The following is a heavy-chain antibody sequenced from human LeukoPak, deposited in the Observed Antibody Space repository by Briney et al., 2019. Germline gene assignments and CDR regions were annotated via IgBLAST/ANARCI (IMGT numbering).Heavy chain of an antibody. V-gene: IGHV4-31*03. D-gene: IGHD3-22*01. CDR3: ARAPDSSGYYPNWFDP. J-gene: IGHJ5*02. Sequence: PSQTLSLTCTVSGGSIRSGGYYWSWIRQHPGKGLEWIGLIYYTGYTYYNPSLKSRVSILIDTSTNQFSLKLNSVTAADTAVYYCARAPDSSGYYPNWFDPWGQGTLVTVSS. CDR1: GGSIRSGGYY. CDR2: IYYTGYT.